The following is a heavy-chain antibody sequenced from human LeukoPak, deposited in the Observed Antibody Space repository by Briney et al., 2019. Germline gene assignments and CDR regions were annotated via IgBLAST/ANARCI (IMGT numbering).Heavy chain of an antibody. CDR2: IYYSGST. V-gene: IGHV4-59*13. D-gene: IGHD2-2*01. CDR3: ARRVVPAANYWYFDL. CDR1: GGSISSYY. J-gene: IGHJ2*01. Sequence: SETLSLTCTVSGGSISSYYWSWIRQPPGKELEWIGYIYYSGSTNYNPSLKSRVTISVDTSKNQFSLKLSSVTAADTAVYYCARRVVPAANYWYFDLWGRGTLVTVSS.